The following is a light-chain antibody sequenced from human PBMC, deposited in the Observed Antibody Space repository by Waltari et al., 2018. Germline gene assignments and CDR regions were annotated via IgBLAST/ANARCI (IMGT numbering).Light chain of an antibody. J-gene: IGLJ2*01. CDR2: DDS. CDR3: QVWDSSSDHVV. Sequence: SYVLTQPPSVSVAPGQTARITCGGNNIGSKSVHWYQQQPGQAPLLVVYDDSDRPSGIPQRFSGSNSGTTATLTISRVEAGDEADYYCQVWDSSSDHVVFGGGTKLTVL. CDR1: NIGSKS. V-gene: IGLV3-21*02.